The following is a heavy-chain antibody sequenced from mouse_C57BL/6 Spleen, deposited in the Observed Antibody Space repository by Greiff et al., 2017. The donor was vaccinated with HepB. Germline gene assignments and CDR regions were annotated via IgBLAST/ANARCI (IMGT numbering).Heavy chain of an antibody. Sequence: VQLQQSGAELVRPGTSVKVSCKASGYAFTNYLIEGVKQRPGQGLEWIGVINPGSGGTNYNEKFKGKATLTADKSSSTAYMQLSSLTSEDSAVYFCARGGYYGLDYWGQGTTLTVSS. CDR2: INPGSGGT. V-gene: IGHV1-54*01. CDR1: GYAFTNYL. CDR3: ARGGYYGLDY. J-gene: IGHJ2*01. D-gene: IGHD1-1*01.